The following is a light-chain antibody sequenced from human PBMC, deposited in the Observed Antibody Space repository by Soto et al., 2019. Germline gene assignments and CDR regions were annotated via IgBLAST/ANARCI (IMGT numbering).Light chain of an antibody. CDR3: QQYDTYPWT. CDR1: QRMSAW. CDR2: DAS. Sequence: DIQMTQSPTTLSASVGDRVIITCRASQRMSAWLAWYQQKPGKAPTLLIYDASSLENGVPSRFSGSGSGTDFNLTISSLQTNDFATYYCQQYDTYPWTFGQGTKVEIK. V-gene: IGKV1-5*01. J-gene: IGKJ1*01.